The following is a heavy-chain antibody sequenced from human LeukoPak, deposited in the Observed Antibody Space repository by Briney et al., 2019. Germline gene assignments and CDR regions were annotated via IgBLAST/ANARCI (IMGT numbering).Heavy chain of an antibody. CDR3: ARDWVDSKAYCGGDCYSDYYYGMDV. Sequence: PGGSLRLSCAASGFTFSSYGMHWVRQAPGKGLEWVAVIWYDGSNKYYADSVKGRFTISRDNSKNTLYLQMNSLRDEDTAVYYCARDWVDSKAYCGGDCYSDYYYGMDVWGQGTTVTVSS. CDR1: GFTFSSYG. D-gene: IGHD2-21*02. J-gene: IGHJ6*02. V-gene: IGHV3-33*01. CDR2: IWYDGSNK.